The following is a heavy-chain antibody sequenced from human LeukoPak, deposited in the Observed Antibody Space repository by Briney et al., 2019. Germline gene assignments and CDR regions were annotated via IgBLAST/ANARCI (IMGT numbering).Heavy chain of an antibody. CDR2: IYYSGST. CDR3: ARVEEGYGSGRRENYYDYYTDV. D-gene: IGHD3-10*01. J-gene: IGHJ6*03. V-gene: IGHV4-39*07. CDR1: GGSISSSSYY. Sequence: SETLSLTCTVSGGSISSSSYYWGWIRQPPGKGLEWIANIYYSGSTYYNPSLKSRVTISVDTSKNQFSLKLSSVTAADTAVYYCARVEEGYGSGRRENYYDYYTDVWGKGTTVIISS.